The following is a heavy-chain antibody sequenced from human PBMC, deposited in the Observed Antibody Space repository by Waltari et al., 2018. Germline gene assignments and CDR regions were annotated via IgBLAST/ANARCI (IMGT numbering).Heavy chain of an antibody. D-gene: IGHD2-15*01. CDR3: AIVVVVAALILFDY. Sequence: QVQLQESGPGLVKPSETLSLTCTVSGGSISSYYWRWIRQPPGKGLEWIGYIYYSGSTNYNPSLKSRVTISVDTSKNQFSLKLSSVTAADTAVYYCAIVVVVAALILFDYWGQGTLVTVSS. CDR2: IYYSGST. V-gene: IGHV4-59*01. J-gene: IGHJ4*02. CDR1: GGSISSYY.